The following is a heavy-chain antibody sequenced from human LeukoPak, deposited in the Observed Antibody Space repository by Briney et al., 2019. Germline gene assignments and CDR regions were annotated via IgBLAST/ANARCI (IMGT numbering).Heavy chain of an antibody. V-gene: IGHV3-64*02. CDR3: ARRSLPERSGWYFPDY. Sequence: PGGSLRLSCAASGFTFSTYAMHWVRQAPGKGLEYVAAISSDGGVTYYADSVKGRFTISRDNSKNTLYLQMGSLRAEDMAVYYCARRSLPERSGWYFPDYWGQGTLVIVSS. J-gene: IGHJ4*02. D-gene: IGHD6-19*01. CDR2: ISSDGGVT. CDR1: GFTFSTYA.